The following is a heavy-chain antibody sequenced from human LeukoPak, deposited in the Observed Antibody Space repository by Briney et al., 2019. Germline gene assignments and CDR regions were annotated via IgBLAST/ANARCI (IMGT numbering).Heavy chain of an antibody. J-gene: IGHJ6*02. CDR3: TTDEDWNYARKDV. Sequence: GGSLRLSCAASGFTFSNAWMNWVRQAPGKGLEWVGRIKSKTDGGTTDYAAPVKGRFTISRDDSKNTLYLQMNSLKTEDTAVYYCTTDEDWNYARKDVWGQGATVIVSS. CDR1: GFTFSNAW. CDR2: IKSKTDGGTT. D-gene: IGHD1-7*01. V-gene: IGHV3-15*07.